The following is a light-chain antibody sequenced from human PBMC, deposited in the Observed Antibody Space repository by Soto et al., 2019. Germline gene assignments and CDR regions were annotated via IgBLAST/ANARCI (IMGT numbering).Light chain of an antibody. J-gene: IGKJ1*01. CDR3: QHYGT. CDR1: QSLDSSY. V-gene: IGKV3-20*01. Sequence: EIVLTQSPGTLALSPGERATLSCRSTQSLDSSYLGWYQQKPGQAPRLLIYGASSRATGVPDRFSGGGSGTDFTLTISRLEPEDFAVFYCQHYGTFGQGTKVDI. CDR2: GAS.